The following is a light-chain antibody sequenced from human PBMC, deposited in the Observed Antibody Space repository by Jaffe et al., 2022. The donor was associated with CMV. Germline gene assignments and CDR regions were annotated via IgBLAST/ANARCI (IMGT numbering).Light chain of an antibody. V-gene: IGLV6-57*04. CDR1: SGSIASNY. Sequence: NFMLTQPHSVSESPGKTVTISCTRSSGSIASNYVQWYQQRPGSAPTTVIYEDNQRPSGVPDRFSGSIDSSSNSASLTISGLKTEDEADYYCQSYDSSKGCWVFGGGTKLTVL. J-gene: IGLJ3*02. CDR3: QSYDSSKGCWV. CDR2: EDN.